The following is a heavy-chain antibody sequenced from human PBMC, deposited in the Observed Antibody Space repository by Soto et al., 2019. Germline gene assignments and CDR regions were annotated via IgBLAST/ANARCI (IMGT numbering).Heavy chain of an antibody. CDR2: IIPIFGTT. V-gene: IGHV1-69*13. D-gene: IGHD1-7*01. CDR1: GGTFSSDT. CDR3: AGGTGTASMDV. Sequence: SVKVSCKASGGTFSSDTINCVRQAPGQGLEWMGGIIPIFGTTNHAQKFQGRVTITADESTSTAYMELSSLRSEDTAVYYCAGGTGTASMDVWGQGTTVTVSS. J-gene: IGHJ6*02.